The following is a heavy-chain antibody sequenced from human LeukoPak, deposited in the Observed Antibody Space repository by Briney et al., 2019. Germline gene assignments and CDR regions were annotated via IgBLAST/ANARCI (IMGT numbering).Heavy chain of an antibody. V-gene: IGHV4-59*01. CDR1: GGSISSYY. J-gene: IGHJ4*02. CDR3: ARGVYIAAAQYGY. Sequence: SETLPLTCTVSGGSISSYYWSWIRQPPGKGLEWIGYIHYSGTTNYNPSHKSRVTISVDTSKNQFSLKLSSVTAADTAVYYCARGVYIAAAQYGYWGQGTLVTVSS. D-gene: IGHD6-13*01. CDR2: IHYSGTT.